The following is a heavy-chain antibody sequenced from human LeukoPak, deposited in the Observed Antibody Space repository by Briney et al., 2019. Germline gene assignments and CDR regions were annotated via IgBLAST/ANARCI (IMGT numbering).Heavy chain of an antibody. CDR2: IYYSGST. J-gene: IGHJ4*02. CDR1: GGPISSYY. Sequence: PSETLSLTCTVSGGPISSYYWSWIRQPPGKGLEWIGYIYYSGSTNYNPSLKSRVTISVDTSKNQFSLILTSVTDADTAVYYCATSSGWYRYDSWGQGTLVTVSS. V-gene: IGHV4-59*12. D-gene: IGHD6-19*01. CDR3: ATSSGWYRYDS.